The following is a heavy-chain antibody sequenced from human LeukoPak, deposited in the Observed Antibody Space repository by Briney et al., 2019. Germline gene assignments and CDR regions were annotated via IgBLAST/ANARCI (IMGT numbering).Heavy chain of an antibody. J-gene: IGHJ4*02. CDR3: AGVPPGGGGVY. D-gene: IGHD3-16*01. Sequence: PSETLSLTCAVYGGSFSGYYWSWIRQPPGKGLEWIGEINHSGSTNYNPSLKGRVTISVDTSKNQFSLKLSPVTAADTAVYYCAGVPPGGGGVYWGQGTLVTVSS. CDR2: INHSGST. CDR1: GGSFSGYY. V-gene: IGHV4-34*01.